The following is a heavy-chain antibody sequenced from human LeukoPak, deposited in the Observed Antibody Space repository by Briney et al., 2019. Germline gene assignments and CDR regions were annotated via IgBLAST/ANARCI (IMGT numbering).Heavy chain of an antibody. V-gene: IGHV1-2*02. CDR2: INPNSGGT. J-gene: IGHJ4*02. Sequence: ASVKVSCKASGYTFTSYYMHWVRQAPGQGLEWMGWINPNSGGTNDAQKFQGRVTMTRDTSISTAYMELSRLRSDDTAVYYCARGLVGATAQRVDYWGQGALVTVSS. D-gene: IGHD1-26*01. CDR1: GYTFTSYY. CDR3: ARGLVGATAQRVDY.